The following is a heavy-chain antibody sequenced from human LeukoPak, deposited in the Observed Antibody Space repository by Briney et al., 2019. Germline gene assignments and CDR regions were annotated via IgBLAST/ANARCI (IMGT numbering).Heavy chain of an antibody. Sequence: ASVKVSCKASGYTFFDYGISWLRQAPGQGLEWMGWVGPYNGNTQYSQKLQGRVILTTDTLTNTAFMELTSLSPDDTAIYHCARDYSTKMATITDIWGQGTLVAVSS. CDR3: ARDYSTKMATITDI. CDR2: VGPYNGNT. CDR1: GYTFFDYG. D-gene: IGHD2/OR15-2a*01. V-gene: IGHV1-18*01. J-gene: IGHJ4*02.